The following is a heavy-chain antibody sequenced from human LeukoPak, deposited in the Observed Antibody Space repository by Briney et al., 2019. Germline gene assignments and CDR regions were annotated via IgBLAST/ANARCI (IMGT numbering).Heavy chain of an antibody. V-gene: IGHV5-51*01. Sequence: GESLKISCKGSGYSFTSYWIAWVRQMPGKRLEWMGIIYRGDSDIRYSPSFQGQVTISADKSFSTAYLQWSSLKASDSAMYYCARVASLNYYGTGTYYDAFDIWGQGTMGTVSS. J-gene: IGHJ3*02. CDR1: GYSFTSYW. D-gene: IGHD3-10*01. CDR3: ARVASLNYYGTGTYYDAFDI. CDR2: IYRGDSDI.